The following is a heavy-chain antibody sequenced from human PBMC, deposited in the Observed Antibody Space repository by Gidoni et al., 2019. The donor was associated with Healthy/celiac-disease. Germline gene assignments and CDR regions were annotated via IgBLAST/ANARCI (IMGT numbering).Heavy chain of an antibody. CDR1: GFTFSSYS. V-gene: IGHV3-21*01. CDR2: ISSSGSTI. CDR3: AGADYGPLFGY. J-gene: IGHJ4*02. D-gene: IGHD4-17*01. Sequence: EVQRVESGGGLVKPGGSLRLSGAAAGFTFSSYSMNWVRQAPGKGLGWVSSISSSGSTIYYADSVKGRFTISRDNAKNSLYLQMNSLRAEDTAVYYCAGADYGPLFGYWGQGTLVTVSS.